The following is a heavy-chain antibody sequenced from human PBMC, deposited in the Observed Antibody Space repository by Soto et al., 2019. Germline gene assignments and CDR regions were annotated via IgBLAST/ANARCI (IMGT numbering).Heavy chain of an antibody. V-gene: IGHV1-69*02. J-gene: IGHJ4*02. CDR1: GGTFSSYT. CDR2: IIPILGIA. CDR3: LNIPHY. Sequence: HVQLVQSGAEVKKPGSSVKVSCKASGGTFSSYTITWVRQAPGQGLEWMGRIIPILGIANYAQKFQGRVTITADKPTGTAYMELSRLRSEATAVYYCLNIPHYWGQGTLVTVSS.